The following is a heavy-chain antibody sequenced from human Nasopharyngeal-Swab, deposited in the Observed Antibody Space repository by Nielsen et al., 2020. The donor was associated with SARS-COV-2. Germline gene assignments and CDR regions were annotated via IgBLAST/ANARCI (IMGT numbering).Heavy chain of an antibody. D-gene: IGHD4-23*01. Sequence: GGSLRLSCAASGFTFSSYAMHWVRQAPGKGLEWVAVISYDGSNKYYADSVKGRFTISRDNPKNTLYLQMNSLRAEDTAVYYCASAYGGSYWYFDLWGRGTLVTVSS. J-gene: IGHJ2*01. CDR3: ASAYGGSYWYFDL. V-gene: IGHV3-30-3*01. CDR2: ISYDGSNK. CDR1: GFTFSSYA.